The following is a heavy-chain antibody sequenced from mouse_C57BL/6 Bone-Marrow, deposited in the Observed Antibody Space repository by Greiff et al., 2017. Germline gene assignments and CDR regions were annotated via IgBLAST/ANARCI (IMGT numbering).Heavy chain of an antibody. V-gene: IGHV1-61*01. CDR3: AGDYDGTGYFDV. CDR1: GYTFTSYW. CDR2: IYPSDSET. J-gene: IGHJ1*03. D-gene: IGHD2-4*01. Sequence: QVQLQQPGAELVRPGSSVKLSCKASGYTFTSYWMDWVKQRPGQGLEWIGNIYPSDSETHYNQKFKDKATLTVDKSSSTAYMQLSSLTSEVSAVYCCAGDYDGTGYFDVWGTGTTVTVSS.